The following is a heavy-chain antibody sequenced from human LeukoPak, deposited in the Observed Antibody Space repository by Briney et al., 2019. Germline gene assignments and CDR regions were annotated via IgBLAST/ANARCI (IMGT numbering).Heavy chain of an antibody. J-gene: IGHJ4*02. CDR2: INHSGST. V-gene: IGHV4-34*01. Sequence: SETLSLTCAVYGGSFSGYYWSWIRQPPGKGLEWIGEINHSGSTNYNPSLKSRVTISVDTSKNQFSLKLSSVTAADTAVYYCARAVYYYDSSGYDFTLDYWGQGTRVTVSS. CDR3: ARAVYYYDSSGYDFTLDY. CDR1: GGSFSGYY. D-gene: IGHD3-22*01.